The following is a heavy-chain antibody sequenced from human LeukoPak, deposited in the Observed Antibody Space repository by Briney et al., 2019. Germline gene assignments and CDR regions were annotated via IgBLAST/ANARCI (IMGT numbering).Heavy chain of an antibody. D-gene: IGHD6-6*01. J-gene: IGHJ6*03. CDR1: GGTFSSYT. Sequence: SVKVSCKASGGTFSSYTISWVRQAPGQGLEWMGRIIPILGIANYAQKFQGRVTITADKSTSTAYMELSSLRSEDTAVYYCARALRGAFQTKGAARPICYYYYYMDVWGKGTTVTVSS. V-gene: IGHV1-69*02. CDR2: IIPILGIA. CDR3: ARALRGAFQTKGAARPICYYYYYMDV.